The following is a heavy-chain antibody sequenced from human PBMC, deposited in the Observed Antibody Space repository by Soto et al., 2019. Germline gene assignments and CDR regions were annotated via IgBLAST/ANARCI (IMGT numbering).Heavy chain of an antibody. CDR1: GFTFSSYG. J-gene: IGHJ5*02. CDR3: AKDWDPQFRIFDP. Sequence: GGSLRLSCAASGFTFSSYGMHWVRQAPGKGLEWVAVISYDGSNKYYADSVKGRFTISRDNSKNTLYLQMNSLRAEDTAVYYCAKDWDPQFRIFDPWGQGTLVTVSS. D-gene: IGHD1-26*01. V-gene: IGHV3-30*18. CDR2: ISYDGSNK.